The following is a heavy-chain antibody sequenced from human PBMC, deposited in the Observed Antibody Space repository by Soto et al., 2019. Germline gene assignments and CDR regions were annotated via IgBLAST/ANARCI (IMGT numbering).Heavy chain of an antibody. D-gene: IGHD1-1*01. Sequence: PGGSLRLSCAASGFTFSGSAMHWVRQASGKGLEWVGRIRSKANSYATAYDASVKGRFTISRDDSKNTAYLQMNSLKTEDTAVYYCTRIPNWNDRIYYYYMDVWGKGTTVTVSS. V-gene: IGHV3-73*01. CDR1: GFTFSGSA. J-gene: IGHJ6*03. CDR3: TRIPNWNDRIYYYYMDV. CDR2: IRSKANSYAT.